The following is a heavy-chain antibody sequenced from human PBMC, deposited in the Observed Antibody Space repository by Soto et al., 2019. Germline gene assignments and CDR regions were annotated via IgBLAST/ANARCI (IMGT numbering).Heavy chain of an antibody. V-gene: IGHV3-15*07. CDR1: GFTFDDYA. CDR2: ISWNGGTT. J-gene: IGHJ4*02. CDR3: TTEIPTVWFGELLNYFDY. Sequence: PGGSLRLSCAASGFTFDDYAMHWVRQAPGKGLEWVSGISWNGGTTDYAAPVKGRFTISRDDSKNTLYLQMNSLKTEDTAVYYCTTEIPTVWFGELLNYFDYWGQGTLVTVSS. D-gene: IGHD3-10*01.